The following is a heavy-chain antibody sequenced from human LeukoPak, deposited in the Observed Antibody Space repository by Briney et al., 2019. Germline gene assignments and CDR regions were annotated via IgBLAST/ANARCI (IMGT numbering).Heavy chain of an antibody. CDR2: INPNDETT. Sequence: GASVKVSCKASGYTFTSYYMHWVRQAPGQGLEWMGIINPNDETTSFAQKFQGRVTMTRDTSTSTVYMELSSLRSEDTAVYYCARGHPLDWNYFDYWGQGTLVTVSS. D-gene: IGHD3/OR15-3a*01. V-gene: IGHV1-46*01. CDR3: ARGHPLDWNYFDY. CDR1: GYTFTSYY. J-gene: IGHJ4*02.